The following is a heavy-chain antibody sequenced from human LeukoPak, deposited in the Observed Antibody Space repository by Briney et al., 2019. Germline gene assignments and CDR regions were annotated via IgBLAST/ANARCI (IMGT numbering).Heavy chain of an antibody. CDR1: EFTFSSYA. CDR3: ARESTVVAQFDY. Sequence: GGSLRLSCAASEFTFSSYAMSWVRQAPGKGLEWVSASSGSGGNTYYADSVKGRFTISRDNSRNTLYLLVDSLRAEDTALYYCARESTVVAQFDYWGQGTLVTVSS. CDR2: SSGSGGNT. V-gene: IGHV3-23*01. J-gene: IGHJ4*02. D-gene: IGHD4-23*01.